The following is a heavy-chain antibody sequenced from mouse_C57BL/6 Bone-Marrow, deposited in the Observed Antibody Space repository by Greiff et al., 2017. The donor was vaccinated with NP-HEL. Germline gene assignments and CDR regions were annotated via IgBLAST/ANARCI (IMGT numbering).Heavy chain of an antibody. D-gene: IGHD1-1*01. V-gene: IGHV1-50*01. J-gene: IGHJ2*01. Sequence: VPLQQPGAELVKPGASVKLSCKASGYTFTSFWMPWVKQRPGQGLEWIGEIDPSDSYTNYNQKFKGKATLTVDTSSSTAYMQLSSLTSEDSAVYYCARSITTVVAKDYWGQGTTLTVSS. CDR3: ARSITTVVAKDY. CDR1: GYTFTSFW. CDR2: IDPSDSYT.